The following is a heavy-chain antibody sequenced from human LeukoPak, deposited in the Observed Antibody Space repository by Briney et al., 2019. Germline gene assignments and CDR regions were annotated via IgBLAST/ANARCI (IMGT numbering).Heavy chain of an antibody. CDR3: ARGVSGGSCFGDFDS. CDR2: ISSRRSTI. Sequence: GGSLRLSCAASGFTFSSYGMHWVRQAPGKGLEWISYISSRRSTIYYADSVKGRFTISRDNAKNSLYLQMNSLRDEDTTVYYCARGVSGGSCFGDFDSWGQGTLGTVSS. D-gene: IGHD2-15*01. J-gene: IGHJ5*01. CDR1: GFTFSSYG. V-gene: IGHV3-48*02.